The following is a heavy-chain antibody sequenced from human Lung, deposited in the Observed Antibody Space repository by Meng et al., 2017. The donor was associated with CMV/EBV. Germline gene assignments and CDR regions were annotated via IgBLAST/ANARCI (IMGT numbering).Heavy chain of an antibody. V-gene: IGHV1-69*05. CDR1: GGTFSSYA. J-gene: IGHJ6*02. Sequence: SXXVSXKASGGTFSSYAISWVRQAPGQGLEWMGGIIPIFGTANYAQKFQGRVTLTRVTSISTAYMELISLTSDDTAVYYCARTRIEVEPDGRKIKYYNYGMDVWXQGTTVTVSS. CDR2: IIPIFGTA. D-gene: IGHD2-2*01. CDR3: ARTRIEVEPDGRKIKYYNYGMDV.